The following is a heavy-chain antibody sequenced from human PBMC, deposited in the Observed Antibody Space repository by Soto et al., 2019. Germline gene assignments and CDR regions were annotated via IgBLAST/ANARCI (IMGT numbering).Heavy chain of an antibody. CDR3: ARMGLGYCSGGSCRKEYYFDY. CDR2: IWYDGSNK. J-gene: IGHJ4*02. D-gene: IGHD2-15*01. CDR1: GFTFSSYG. V-gene: IGHV3-33*01. Sequence: QVQLVESGGGVVQPGRSLRLSCAASGFTFSSYGMHWVRQAPGKGLEWVAVIWYDGSNKYYADSVKGRFTISRDNSKNTLYLQMNSLRAEDTAVYYCARMGLGYCSGGSCRKEYYFDYWGQGTLVTVSS.